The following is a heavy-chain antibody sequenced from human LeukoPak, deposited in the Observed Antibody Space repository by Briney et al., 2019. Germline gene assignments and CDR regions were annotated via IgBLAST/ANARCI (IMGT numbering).Heavy chain of an antibody. D-gene: IGHD3-3*01. CDR1: GGSISSYY. V-gene: IGHV4-59*01. Sequence: KTSETLSLTCNVSGGSISSYYWSWIRQPPGKGLEWIGHVYHGGNTNYNASLKGRVSISLDTSKNQFSLNLSSVTAADTAVYYCARTVRWLLSPHNGMDVWGQGTTVFVSS. J-gene: IGHJ6*02. CDR3: ARTVRWLLSPHNGMDV. CDR2: VYHGGNT.